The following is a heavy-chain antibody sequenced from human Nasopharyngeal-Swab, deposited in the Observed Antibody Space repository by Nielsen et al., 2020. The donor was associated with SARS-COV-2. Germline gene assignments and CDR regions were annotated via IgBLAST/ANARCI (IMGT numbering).Heavy chain of an antibody. CDR3: TRETPYSSGWYSFDY. CDR1: GFTFGDYA. Sequence: GESLKISCTASGFTFGDYAMSWFRQAPGKGLEWVGFIRSKAYGETTEYAASVKGRFTISRDDSKSIAYLQMNSLKTEDTAVYYCTRETPYSSGWYSFDYWGQGTLVTVSS. D-gene: IGHD6-19*01. CDR2: IRSKAYGETT. J-gene: IGHJ4*02. V-gene: IGHV3-49*03.